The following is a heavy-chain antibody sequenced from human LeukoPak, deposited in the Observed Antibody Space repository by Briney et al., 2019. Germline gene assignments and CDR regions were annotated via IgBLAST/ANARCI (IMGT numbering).Heavy chain of an antibody. CDR1: GGSMSNYY. CDR3: ATNLPGYSYGYWVA. J-gene: IGHJ5*02. CDR2: MFYTGSG. Sequence: SETLSLTCTVSGGSMSNYYWNWIRQPPGKGLEWIGYMFYTGSGKYNPSLKSRVTISVDTSKRQISLKLTSVTAADTAVYYCATNLPGYSYGYWVAWGQGTLVTVSS. V-gene: IGHV4-59*01. D-gene: IGHD5-18*01.